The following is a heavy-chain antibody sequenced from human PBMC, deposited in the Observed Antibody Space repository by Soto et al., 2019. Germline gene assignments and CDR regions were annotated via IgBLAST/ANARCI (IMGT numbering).Heavy chain of an antibody. Sequence: SETLSLTCTVSGGSISSGDYYWSWIRQPPGKGLEWIGYIYYSGSTYYNPSLKSRVTISVDTSKNQFSLKLSSVTAADTAVYYCARDDYSNYGPFDYRGQGTLVTVSS. CDR3: ARDDYSNYGPFDY. CDR2: IYYSGST. CDR1: GGSISSGDYY. V-gene: IGHV4-30-4*01. J-gene: IGHJ4*02. D-gene: IGHD4-4*01.